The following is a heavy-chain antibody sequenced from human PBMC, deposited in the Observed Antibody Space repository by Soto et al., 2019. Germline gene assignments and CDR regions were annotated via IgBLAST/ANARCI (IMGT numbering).Heavy chain of an antibody. CDR2: IYYSGST. Sequence: SETLSLTCTVSGGSISSGGYYWSWIRQHPGKGLEWIGYIYYSGSTYYNPSLKSRVTISVDTSKNQFSLKLSSVTAADTAVYYCARGVVWFGVSEEDWFDPWGQGTLVTVSS. CDR3: ARGVVWFGVSEEDWFDP. J-gene: IGHJ5*02. CDR1: GGSISSGGYY. V-gene: IGHV4-31*03. D-gene: IGHD3-10*01.